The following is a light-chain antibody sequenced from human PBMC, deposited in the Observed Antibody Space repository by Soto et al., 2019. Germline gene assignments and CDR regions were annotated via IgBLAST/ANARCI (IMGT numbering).Light chain of an antibody. CDR2: GAS. J-gene: IGKJ4*01. CDR3: QQYSDWPLVT. CDR1: QSVSAY. V-gene: IGKV3-15*01. Sequence: EIVMTQSPATLSVSPGERVTLSCRASQSVSAYLAWYLQKPGQAPRLLNYGASTRATGIPARCSGSGSGTEFTLTISSLQSEDSAVYHCQQYSDWPLVTFGGGTKVEI.